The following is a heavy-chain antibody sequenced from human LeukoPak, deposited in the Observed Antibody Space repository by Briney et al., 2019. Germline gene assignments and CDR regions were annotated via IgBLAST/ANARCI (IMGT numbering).Heavy chain of an antibody. V-gene: IGHV3-53*01. D-gene: IGHD1-7*01. J-gene: IGHJ4*02. CDR2: IYSGGST. CDR3: ARGITGTSPGY. Sequence: LAGGSLRLSCAASGFTVSSNYMSWVRQAPGKGLEWVSVIYSGGSTYYADSVKGRFTISRDNAKNSLYLQMNSLRAEDTAVYYCARGITGTSPGYWGQGTLVTVSS. CDR1: GFTVSSNY.